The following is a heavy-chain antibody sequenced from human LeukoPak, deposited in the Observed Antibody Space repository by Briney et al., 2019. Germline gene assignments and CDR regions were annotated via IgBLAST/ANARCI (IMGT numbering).Heavy chain of an antibody. Sequence: GGSLRLSCAVSGFTFSNSWMNWVRQAPGKGLEWVADIKQDGSEKYYVDSVKGRFTISRDNAKNSLYLQMNSLRAEDTAVHYCAKDINGLVQWLVPSDYWGQGTLVTVSS. CDR1: GFTFSNSW. CDR3: AKDINGLVQWLVPSDY. V-gene: IGHV3-7*03. CDR2: IKQDGSEK. D-gene: IGHD6-19*01. J-gene: IGHJ4*02.